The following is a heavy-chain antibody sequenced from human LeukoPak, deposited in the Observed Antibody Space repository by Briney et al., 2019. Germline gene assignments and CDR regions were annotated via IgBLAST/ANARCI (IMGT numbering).Heavy chain of an antibody. Sequence: GGSLRLSCAASGFTFSSYAMSWVRQAPGKGLEWVSYISSSSSTIYYADSVKGRFTISRDNAKNSLYLQMNSLKTEDTAVYYCTRLGGIASDYWGQGTLVTVSS. CDR3: TRLGGIASDY. J-gene: IGHJ4*02. V-gene: IGHV3-48*01. CDR2: ISSSSSTI. D-gene: IGHD6-13*01. CDR1: GFTFSSYA.